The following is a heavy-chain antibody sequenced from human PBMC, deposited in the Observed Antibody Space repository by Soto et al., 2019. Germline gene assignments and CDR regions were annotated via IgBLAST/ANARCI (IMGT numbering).Heavy chain of an antibody. V-gene: IGHV3-23*01. CDR1: GFTFSSYA. CDR2: ISGSVGST. CDR3: AKEWGDILKNWFAP. Sequence: PGGSLRLSCAASGFTFSSYAMSCVRQAPGKGLEWCSAISGSVGSTYYADSVKGLFTISRDNYKNTLYLQMNSLRAEETAVDYCAKEWGDILKNWFAPWGQGTLVTVSS. D-gene: IGHD3-10*01. J-gene: IGHJ5*02.